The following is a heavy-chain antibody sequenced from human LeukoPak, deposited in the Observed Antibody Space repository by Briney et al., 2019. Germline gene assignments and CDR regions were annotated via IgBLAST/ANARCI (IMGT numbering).Heavy chain of an antibody. CDR2: ISFDTSKK. D-gene: IGHD1-1*01. J-gene: IGHJ3*02. CDR1: GFTFSNHA. CDR3: ARFKVGTNTTQKNAFDI. V-gene: IGHV3-30*01. Sequence: GRSLRLSCAASGFTFSNHAMHWVSQAPRKGLEWVSVISFDTSKKYFGQSVKGEFTISRDNSKATLYLEMHRLRIEDTALYFCARFKVGTNTTQKNAFDIWGRGTVVAVSS.